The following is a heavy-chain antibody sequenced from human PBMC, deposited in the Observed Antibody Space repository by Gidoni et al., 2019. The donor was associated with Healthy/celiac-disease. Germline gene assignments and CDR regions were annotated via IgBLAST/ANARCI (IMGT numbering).Heavy chain of an antibody. CDR1: GFTFSSYA. CDR2: ISYDGSNK. CDR3: ASGEAYYFDY. Sequence: QVQLVESGGGVVQPGSSLRLSCAASGFTFSSYAMHWVRQAPGKGRGWVAVISYDGSNKYYADSVKGRFTISRDNSKNTLYLQMNSLRAEDTAVYYCASGEAYYFDYWGQGTLVTVSS. V-gene: IGHV3-30-3*01. J-gene: IGHJ4*02.